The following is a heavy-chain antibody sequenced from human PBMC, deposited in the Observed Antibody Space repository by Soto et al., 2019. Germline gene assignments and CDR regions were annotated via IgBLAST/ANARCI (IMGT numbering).Heavy chain of an antibody. CDR1: GFTFSNYA. D-gene: IGHD2-2*01. V-gene: IGHV3-23*01. CDR2: ISSNGGST. J-gene: IGHJ4*02. CDR3: TRNPLPHCFSAGCYIDN. Sequence: GGSLRLSCAASGFTFSNYAMTWVRQAPGKGLEWVSAISSNGGSTYYADSVKGRFTISRDNSKNTLYLQMNSLRAEDTAVYYCTRNPLPHCFSAGCYIDNWGQGTLVTVSS.